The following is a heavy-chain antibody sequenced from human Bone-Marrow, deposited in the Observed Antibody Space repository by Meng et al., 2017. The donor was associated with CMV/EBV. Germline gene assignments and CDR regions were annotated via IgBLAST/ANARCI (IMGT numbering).Heavy chain of an antibody. CDR2: ISSTSTYI. CDR3: AKVGSKWSFDY. V-gene: IGHV3-21*01. J-gene: IGHJ4*02. CDR1: GFTFSIYT. D-gene: IGHD1-26*01. Sequence: GGSLRLSCAASGFTFSIYTMNWVRQAPGKGLEWVSSISSTSTYIYYTGSVKGRFTISRDNAKTSVYLQMNSLRAEDTAMYYCAKVGSKWSFDYWGQGTLVTVSS.